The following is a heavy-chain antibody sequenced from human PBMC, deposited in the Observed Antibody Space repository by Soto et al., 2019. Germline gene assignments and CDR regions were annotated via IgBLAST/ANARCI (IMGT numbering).Heavy chain of an antibody. CDR1: GFTFSSYA. V-gene: IGHV3-23*01. CDR3: AKDRGAGGRFSGIAVAGIPS. J-gene: IGHJ5*02. CDR2: ISGGGGNT. Sequence: EVQLLESGGGLVQPGGSLRLSCAASGFTFSSYAMSWVRQTPGKGLEWVSGISGGGGNTYYADSVTGRFTISRDNSRNTLYLQTNGLRAADTAIYYCAKDRGAGGRFSGIAVAGIPSWGQGTLVTVSS. D-gene: IGHD6-19*01.